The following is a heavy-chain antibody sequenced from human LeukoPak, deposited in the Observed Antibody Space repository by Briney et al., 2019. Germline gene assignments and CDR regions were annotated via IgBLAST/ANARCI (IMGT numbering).Heavy chain of an antibody. Sequence: PSETLSLTCTVSGGSISTYYWSWIRRPPGKGLEWIAYIHASGPTNYNPPLKSRIPIPVNTSKNQFSLKLSSVTAADTAVYYCARHDAGIAARRFDNWGQGTLVTVSS. D-gene: IGHD6-6*01. J-gene: IGHJ4*02. V-gene: IGHV4-4*09. CDR2: IHASGPT. CDR1: GGSISTYY. CDR3: ARHDAGIAARRFDN.